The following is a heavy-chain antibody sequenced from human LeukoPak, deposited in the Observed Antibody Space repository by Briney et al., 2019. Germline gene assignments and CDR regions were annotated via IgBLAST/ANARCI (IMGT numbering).Heavy chain of an antibody. CDR1: GGSVNSGSYY. J-gene: IGHJ4*02. D-gene: IGHD3-22*01. CDR2: IYYTGSA. Sequence: RSSETLSLTCTVSGGSVNSGSYYWSWIRQPPGKGLEWIAYIYYTGSAKHNPSLKSRITISVDTSKNQFSLKLSSVTAADTAVYYCARVRHLAYYYDSSGYYSPPWIDYWGQGTLVTVSS. CDR3: ARVRHLAYYYDSSGYYSPPWIDY. V-gene: IGHV4-61*01.